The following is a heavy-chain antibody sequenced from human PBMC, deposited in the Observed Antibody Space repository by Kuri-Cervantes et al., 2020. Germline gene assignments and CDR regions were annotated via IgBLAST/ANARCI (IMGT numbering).Heavy chain of an antibody. CDR3: AKDAESWNYDFSYFDY. V-gene: IGHV3-43D*04. J-gene: IGHJ4*02. CDR2: ISWDGGST. CDR1: GFTFDDYA. Sequence: GESLKISCAASGFTFDDYAMHWVRQAPGKGLEWVSLISWDGGSTYYADSVKGRFTISRDNAKNSLYLRMKSLRDEDTAFYYCAKDAESWNYDFSYFDYWGQGILVTVSS. D-gene: IGHD1-7*01.